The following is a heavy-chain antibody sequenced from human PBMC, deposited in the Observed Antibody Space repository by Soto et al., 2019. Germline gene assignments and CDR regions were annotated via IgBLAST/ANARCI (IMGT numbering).Heavy chain of an antibody. J-gene: IGHJ4*02. Sequence: QITLNESGPTVVRPTETLTLTCRFSGFSLTTSGVGVGWIRQSPGKAPERLALIYWDDDKRYSASLKSRLTITKDTSKNQLVLTVSDLDPTDTATYYCAHRVLRTVFGLVTTTAIYFDFWGQGTPVAVSS. D-gene: IGHD3-3*01. CDR3: AHRVLRTVFGLVTTTAIYFDF. CDR2: IYWDDDK. V-gene: IGHV2-5*02. CDR1: GFSLTTSGVG.